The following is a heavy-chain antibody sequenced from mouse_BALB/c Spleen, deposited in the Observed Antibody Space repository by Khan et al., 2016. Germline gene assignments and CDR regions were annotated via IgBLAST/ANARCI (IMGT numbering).Heavy chain of an antibody. Sequence: EVQLLETGGGLVQPGGSRGLSCEGSGFTFSGFWMSWVRQTPGKTLEWIGDINADGSAINYAPSIKDRFTIFRDNDKNTLYLQMSNVRSEDTATYFCMRYGGYYLDYWGQGTTLTVSS. D-gene: IGHD1-1*02. CDR2: INADGSAI. CDR1: GFTFSGFW. J-gene: IGHJ2*01. V-gene: IGHV11-2*02. CDR3: MRYGGYYLDY.